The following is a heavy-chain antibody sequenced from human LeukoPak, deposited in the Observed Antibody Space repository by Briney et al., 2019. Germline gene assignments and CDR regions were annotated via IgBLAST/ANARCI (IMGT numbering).Heavy chain of an antibody. V-gene: IGHV3-23*01. J-gene: IGHJ4*02. CDR3: AKDLRIHQVGVTLDY. CDR2: ISGSGSST. Sequence: PGGSLRLSCAASGFTFSKYAMSWVRQAPGKGLEWVSGISGSGSSTYYADSVKGRITISRDNSKNTLYLQMNSLRAEDTAVYYCAKDLRIHQVGVTLDYWGQGTLVTVSS. D-gene: IGHD4-23*01. CDR1: GFTFSKYA.